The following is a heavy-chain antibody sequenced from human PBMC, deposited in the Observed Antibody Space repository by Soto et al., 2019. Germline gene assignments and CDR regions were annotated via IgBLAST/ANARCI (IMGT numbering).Heavy chain of an antibody. CDR2: ISYDGSNK. D-gene: IGHD6-19*01. J-gene: IGHJ4*02. V-gene: IGHV3-30-3*01. CDR3: ERRGGWQWLVWDEDY. CDR1: GFTFSSYA. Sequence: QVQLVESGGGVVQPGRSLRLSCAASGFTFSSYAMHWVRQAPGKGLEWVAVISYDGSNKYYADSVKGRFTISRANSKNTRNLQMNSLRAEDTAVYYCERRGGWQWLVWDEDYWGQGTLVTVSS.